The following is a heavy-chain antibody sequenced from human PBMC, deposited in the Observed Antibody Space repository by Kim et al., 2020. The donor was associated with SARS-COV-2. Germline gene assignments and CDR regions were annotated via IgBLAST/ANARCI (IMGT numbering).Heavy chain of an antibody. CDR2: ISGDGGST. D-gene: IGHD3-10*01. J-gene: IGHJ4*02. CDR1: GFTFDDYA. CDR3: ANENYYGSEYYFDY. V-gene: IGHV3-43*02. Sequence: GGSLRLSCAASGFTFDDYAMHWVRQAPGKGLEWVSLISGDGGSTYYADSVKGRFTISRDNSKNSLYLQMNSLRTEDTALYYCANENYYGSEYYFDYWGQGTLVTVSS.